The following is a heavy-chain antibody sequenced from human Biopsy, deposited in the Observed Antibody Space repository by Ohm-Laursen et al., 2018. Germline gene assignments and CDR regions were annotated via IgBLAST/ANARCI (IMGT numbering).Heavy chain of an antibody. Sequence: SETLSLTCSVSGASMTDYFWSWIWQPAGKGLEWIGRAYPSGTTYYNPSLKGRFTISIDASKNQLSLKVTSVTAADTAVFYCAGSRGHYFNGLDVWGQGTTVIVSS. J-gene: IGHJ6*02. V-gene: IGHV4-4*07. CDR1: GASMTDYF. CDR2: AYPSGTT. D-gene: IGHD3-10*01. CDR3: AGSRGHYFNGLDV.